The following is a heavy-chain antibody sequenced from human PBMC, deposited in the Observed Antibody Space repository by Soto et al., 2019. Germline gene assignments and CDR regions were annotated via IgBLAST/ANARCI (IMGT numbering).Heavy chain of an antibody. V-gene: IGHV1-8*01. D-gene: IGHD3-3*01. CDR1: GYTFTSYD. Sequence: ASVEVSCKASGYTFTSYDINWVRQATGQGLEWMGWMNPNSGNTGYAQKFQGRVTMTRNTSISTAYMELSSLRSEDTAVYYCARAVGVFGTIFGVVPRSYYYYMDVWGKGTTVTVSS. CDR3: ARAVGVFGTIFGVVPRSYYYYMDV. CDR2: MNPNSGNT. J-gene: IGHJ6*03.